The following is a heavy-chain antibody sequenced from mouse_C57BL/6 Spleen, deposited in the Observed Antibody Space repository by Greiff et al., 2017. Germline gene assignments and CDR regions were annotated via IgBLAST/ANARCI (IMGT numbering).Heavy chain of an antibody. CDR1: GFTFSSYA. Sequence: EVKVVESGGGLVKPGGSLKLSCAASGFTFSSYAMSWVRQTPEKRLEWVATISDGGSYTYYPDNVKGRFTISRDNAKNNLYLHMSHLKSEDTAMYYCARNGGANWGQGTTLTVSS. V-gene: IGHV5-4*03. CDR3: ARNGGAN. CDR2: ISDGGSYT. J-gene: IGHJ2*01.